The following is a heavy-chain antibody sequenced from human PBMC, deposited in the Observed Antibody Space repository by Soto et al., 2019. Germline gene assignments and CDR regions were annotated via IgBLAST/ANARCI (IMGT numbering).Heavy chain of an antibody. J-gene: IGHJ6*02. CDR1: GYSFTNYW. CDR3: ARGYCSGGSCYPGSLHYGMDV. CDR2: IYPGDSAT. D-gene: IGHD2-15*01. V-gene: IGHV5-51*01. Sequence: PGESLKISCKASGYSFTNYWIGWVRQMPGKGLEWMGIIYPGDSATRYSPSFQGQVTISVDKSISTAHLQWTSLKASDTAMYYCARGYCSGGSCYPGSLHYGMDVWGQGTTVTVSS.